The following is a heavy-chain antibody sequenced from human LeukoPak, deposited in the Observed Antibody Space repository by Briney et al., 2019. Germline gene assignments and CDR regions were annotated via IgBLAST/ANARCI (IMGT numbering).Heavy chain of an antibody. CDR3: ARAYYDSTSYLYYFDY. J-gene: IGHJ4*02. Sequence: GGSLRLSCAASGFTFTNSWMNWVRQAPGKGLEWVASVKQDGSETYYVGSVKGRFTISRDNAKSSLSLQMNSLRAEDTAVYYCARAYYDSTSYLYYFDYWGQGTLVTVSS. D-gene: IGHD3-22*01. CDR1: GFTFTNSW. CDR2: VKQDGSET. V-gene: IGHV3-7*04.